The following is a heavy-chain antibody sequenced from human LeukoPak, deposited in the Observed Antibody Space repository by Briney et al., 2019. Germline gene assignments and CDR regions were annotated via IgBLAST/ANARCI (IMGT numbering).Heavy chain of an antibody. CDR3: ARGWNSYSDY. CDR1: GGTFSIYA. J-gene: IGHJ4*02. D-gene: IGHD1/OR15-1a*01. V-gene: IGHV1-69*13. CDR2: IIPIFGTA. Sequence: ASVKVSCKASGGTFSIYAISWVRQAPGQGLEWMGGIIPIFGTANYAQKFQGRVTITADESTSTAYMELSSLRSEDTAVYYCARGWNSYSDYWGQGTLVTVSS.